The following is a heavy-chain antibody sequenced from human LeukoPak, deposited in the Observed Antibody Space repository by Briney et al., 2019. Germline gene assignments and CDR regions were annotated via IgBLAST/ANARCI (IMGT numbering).Heavy chain of an antibody. CDR1: GFTISNYY. D-gene: IGHD1-1*01. V-gene: IGHV3-53*04. Sequence: GGSLRLSCAASGFTISNYYMSWVRQAPGKGLEWVSVIYTGGNTYYTDAVKGRFTISRHNSKNTRYLQMNNLRAEDTAVYYCASGGPATTIDYWGRGTLVTVSS. J-gene: IGHJ4*02. CDR2: IYTGGNT. CDR3: ASGGPATTIDY.